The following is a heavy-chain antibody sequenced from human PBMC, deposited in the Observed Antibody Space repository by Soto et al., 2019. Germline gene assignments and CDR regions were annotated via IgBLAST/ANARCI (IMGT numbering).Heavy chain of an antibody. CDR3: AKGDTSDPLHV. Sequence: QVQLVESGGGVVQPGRSLRLSCAVSGLTFSNYGMHWVRQAPGKGLEWVAVIWYDGSNKYYADSVKGRFTISRDNSKNTLYLQMNSLRVDDTAVYYCAKGDTSDPLHVWGQGTLVTVSS. J-gene: IGHJ4*02. V-gene: IGHV3-33*06. D-gene: IGHD2-2*01. CDR1: GLTFSNYG. CDR2: IWYDGSNK.